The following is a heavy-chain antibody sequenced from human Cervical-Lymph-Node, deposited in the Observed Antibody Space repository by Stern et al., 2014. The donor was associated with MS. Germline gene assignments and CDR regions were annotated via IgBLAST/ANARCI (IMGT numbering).Heavy chain of an antibody. Sequence: VQLVQSGGGVVQPGRSLRLSCAASGFTFSNYGMHWVRQAPGKGLEWMAVICYDGNKKYYAVSVKVRFTISRDNSKNTLFLQRSSLTAEDTALYYCARGNWNYEGMGYWGQGTLVTVSS. V-gene: IGHV3-33*01. CDR1: GFTFSNYG. J-gene: IGHJ4*02. D-gene: IGHD1-7*01. CDR2: ICYDGNKK. CDR3: ARGNWNYEGMGY.